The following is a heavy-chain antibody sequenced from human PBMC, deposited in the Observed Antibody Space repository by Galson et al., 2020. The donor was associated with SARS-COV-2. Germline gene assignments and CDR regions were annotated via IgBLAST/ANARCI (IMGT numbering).Heavy chain of an antibody. V-gene: IGHV1-8*01. Sequence: ASVKVSCKASGYTFTNYDINWVQQATGEGLEWMGWMNPKSGNTGYVQKFQGRVTMTRDTSTSTAYMELSSLRSEDTAVYYCARVWERGFSYGNWFDPWGQGTLVTVSS. J-gene: IGHJ5*02. CDR3: ARVWERGFSYGNWFDP. D-gene: IGHD5-18*01. CDR2: MNPKSGNT. CDR1: GYTFTNYD.